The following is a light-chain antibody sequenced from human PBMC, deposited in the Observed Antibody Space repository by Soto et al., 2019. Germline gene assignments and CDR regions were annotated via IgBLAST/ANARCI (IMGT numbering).Light chain of an antibody. CDR1: QSLSSY. V-gene: IGKV1-39*01. CDR3: QQSYSTPET. CDR2: AAS. J-gene: IGKJ1*01. Sequence: DIQMTQSPASLSASVGDRVTITCRASQSLSSYLNWYQQKPGKAPKLLIFAASSLQTRVPSRFSGSGPGTEFTLTNSSRQPEDFPTYYCQQSYSTPETFGQGTKVEIK.